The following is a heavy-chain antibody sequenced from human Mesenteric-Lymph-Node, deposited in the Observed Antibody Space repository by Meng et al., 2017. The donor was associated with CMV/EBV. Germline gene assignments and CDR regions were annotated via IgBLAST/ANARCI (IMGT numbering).Heavy chain of an antibody. V-gene: IGHV3-23*01. Sequence: GESLKISCAASGFTFSASGMSWVRQAPGEGLEWVSAISGNGDVTYYRDSVKGRFTISRDNSKNMVYLQINSLRAEDTAIYYCAKSGMTTVDSFGRLDNWGQGTLVTVSS. CDR1: GFTFSASG. D-gene: IGHD4-11*01. CDR2: ISGNGDVT. CDR3: AKSGMTTVDSFGRLDN. J-gene: IGHJ4*02.